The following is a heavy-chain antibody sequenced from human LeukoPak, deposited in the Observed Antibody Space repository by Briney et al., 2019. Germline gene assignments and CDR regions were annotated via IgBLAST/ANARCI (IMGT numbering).Heavy chain of an antibody. CDR2: INPSGGST. CDR3: ARAPRTTVVISSVFDY. J-gene: IGHJ4*02. D-gene: IGHD4-23*01. CDR1: GYTFTSYY. V-gene: IGHV1-46*01. Sequence: GASVKVSCKASGYTFTSYYMHWVRQAPGQGLEWMGIINPSGGSTSYAQKFQGRVTMTRDMSTSTVYMELSSLRSEDTAVYYCARAPRTTVVISSVFDYWGQGTLVTVSS.